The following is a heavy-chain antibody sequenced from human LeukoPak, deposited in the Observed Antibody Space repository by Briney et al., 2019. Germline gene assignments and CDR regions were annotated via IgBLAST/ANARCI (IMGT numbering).Heavy chain of an antibody. CDR2: INHSGST. J-gene: IGHJ6*02. CDR1: GFTFGSYW. CDR3: LLWFGKLSMHCGMDV. V-gene: IGHV4-34*08. D-gene: IGHD3-10*01. Sequence: PGGSLRLSCAASGFTFGSYWMTWVRQPPGKGLEWIGEINHSGSTAYNPSLKSRVTLSVDTSKNQLSLKLSSVTAADTAVYYCLLWFGKLSMHCGMDVWGQGTTVTVSS.